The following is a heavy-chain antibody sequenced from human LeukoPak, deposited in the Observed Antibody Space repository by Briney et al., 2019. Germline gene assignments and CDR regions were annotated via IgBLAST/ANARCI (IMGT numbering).Heavy chain of an antibody. CDR1: GYNFANYW. CDR2: IYPGGSNT. D-gene: IGHD5-24*01. CDR3: ARSGRDASGWFDP. Sequence: GESLKISFRSSGYNFANYWIGWVRPMPGKGLEWMGIIYPGGSNTRYSPSFQGQVTISADQSISTAYLEWSSLKASDTAMYYCARSGRDASGWFDPWGQGTLVTVSS. V-gene: IGHV5-51*01. J-gene: IGHJ5*02.